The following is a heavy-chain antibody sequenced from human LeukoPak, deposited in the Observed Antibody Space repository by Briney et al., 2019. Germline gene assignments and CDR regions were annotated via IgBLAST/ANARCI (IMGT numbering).Heavy chain of an antibody. J-gene: IGHJ6*02. D-gene: IGHD3-10*01. V-gene: IGHV3-30*18. CDR3: AKDLGWFGELPDHGYYGMDV. Sequence: GRSLRLSCAASGFTFSSYGMHWVRQAPGKGLEWVAVISYDGSNKYYADSVKGRFTISRDNSKNTLYLQMNSLRAEDTAVYYCAKDLGWFGELPDHGYYGMDVWGQGTTVTVSS. CDR1: GFTFSSYG. CDR2: ISYDGSNK.